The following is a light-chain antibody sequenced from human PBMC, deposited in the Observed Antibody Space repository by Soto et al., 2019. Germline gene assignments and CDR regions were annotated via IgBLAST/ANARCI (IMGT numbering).Light chain of an antibody. Sequence: PGERASFSCRSSHSVSSKYLAWYHQSPGQAPKLLIYGASRRAPGIPDRFSGSGFGTDFTLTINSLEPEDFAMYYCQQYGSSPGTFGGGTRVEIK. CDR1: HSVSSKY. V-gene: IGKV3-20*01. CDR3: QQYGSSPGT. CDR2: GAS. J-gene: IGKJ4*01.